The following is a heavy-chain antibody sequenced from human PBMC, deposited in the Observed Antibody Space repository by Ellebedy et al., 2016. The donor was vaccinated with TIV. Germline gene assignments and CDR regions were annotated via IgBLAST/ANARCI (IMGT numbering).Heavy chain of an antibody. D-gene: IGHD1-26*01. J-gene: IGHJ4*02. CDR1: GGSISSSSYY. CDR3: ARQRLSGSYSRPRLFDY. Sequence: SETLSLXCTVSGGSISSSSYYWGWISQPPGKGLEWIGSIYYSGSTYYNPSLKSRVTISVDTSKNQFSLKLSSVTAADTAVYYCARQRLSGSYSRPRLFDYWGQGTLVTVSS. CDR2: IYYSGST. V-gene: IGHV4-39*01.